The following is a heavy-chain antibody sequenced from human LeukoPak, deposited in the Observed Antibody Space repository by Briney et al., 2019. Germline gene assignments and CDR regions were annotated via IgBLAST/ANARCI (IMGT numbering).Heavy chain of an antibody. J-gene: IGHJ4*02. D-gene: IGHD1-26*01. CDR1: GGSISSGGYS. CDR3: ARLGWRGATYYLDY. V-gene: IGHV4-30-2*01. CDR2: IYHSGST. Sequence: SQTLSLTCAVSGGSISSGGYSWSWIRQPPGKGLEWIGYIYHSGSTYYNPSLKSRVTISVDRSKNQFSLKLSSVTAADTAVYYCARLGWRGATYYLDYWGQGTLVTVSS.